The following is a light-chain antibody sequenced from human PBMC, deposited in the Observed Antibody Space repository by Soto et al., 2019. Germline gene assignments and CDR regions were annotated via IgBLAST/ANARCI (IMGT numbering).Light chain of an antibody. J-gene: IGKJ2*01. Sequence: IPMTQSPSSLSASVGDRVTITCRASHPISNYLNWYQHRPGKAPKLLIYGASTLQSGVPSRFSGSESGTDFTLTITSLQPEDFATYHCQQSYRTPHTFGQGTKVDIK. V-gene: IGKV1-39*01. CDR1: HPISNY. CDR3: QQSYRTPHT. CDR2: GAS.